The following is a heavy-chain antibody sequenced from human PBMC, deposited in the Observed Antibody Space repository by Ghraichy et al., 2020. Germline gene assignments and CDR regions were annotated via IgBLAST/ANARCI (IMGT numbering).Heavy chain of an antibody. CDR1: GGSFSGYY. Sequence: SETLSLTCAVYGGSFSGYYWSWSRQPPGKGLEWIGEINHSGSTNYNPSLKSRVTISVDTSKNQFSLKLSSVTAADTAVYYCARVRAYCGGDCYPLHFHYYYGMDVWGQGTTVTVSS. V-gene: IGHV4-34*01. D-gene: IGHD2-21*02. CDR3: ARVRAYCGGDCYPLHFHYYYGMDV. CDR2: INHSGST. J-gene: IGHJ6*02.